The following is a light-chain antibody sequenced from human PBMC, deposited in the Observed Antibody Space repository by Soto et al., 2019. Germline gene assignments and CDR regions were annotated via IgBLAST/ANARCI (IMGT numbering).Light chain of an antibody. J-gene: IGKJ1*01. CDR3: QQYNSYPWT. CDR2: DAS. CDR1: QSISSW. Sequence: DIQMTQSPSTLSASVGDRVTITCRASQSISSWLAWYQQKPGKAPKLLIYDASSLESGVPSRFSGSGSWTEFTLTISSLQPDELATYYCQQYNSYPWTFGQGTKVEIK. V-gene: IGKV1-5*01.